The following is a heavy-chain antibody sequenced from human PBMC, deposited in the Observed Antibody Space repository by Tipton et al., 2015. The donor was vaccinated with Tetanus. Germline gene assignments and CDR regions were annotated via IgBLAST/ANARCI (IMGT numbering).Heavy chain of an antibody. D-gene: IGHD5/OR15-5a*01. J-gene: IGHJ4*02. CDR1: GGSFSGYY. V-gene: IGHV4-34*01. CDR3: ARLTEIVSRSGWAFDF. CDR2: INPSGST. Sequence: TLSLTCAVYGGSFSGYYWTWIRQPPVKGLEWIGEINPSGSTNYNPSLRRRVTISIGTSNNQFSLKLNSVTAADSAVYYCARLTEIVSRSGWAFDFWGQGTLVTVSS.